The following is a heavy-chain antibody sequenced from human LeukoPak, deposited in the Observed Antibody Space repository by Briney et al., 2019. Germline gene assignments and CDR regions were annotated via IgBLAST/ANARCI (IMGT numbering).Heavy chain of an antibody. D-gene: IGHD4-17*01. CDR1: GFTFSSYD. J-gene: IGHJ6*04. CDR3: ARGGLDYGDYKYYYYHGMDV. CDR2: IGTGGDP. V-gene: IGHV3-13*05. Sequence: GGSLRLSCAASGFTFSSYDMLWARQATGKGREYVSAIGTGGDPYYPVSVKGRFTISRENPKNSFYIKRHSLEAGDTAVYYCARGGLDYGDYKYYYYHGMDVWGKGTTVTVSS.